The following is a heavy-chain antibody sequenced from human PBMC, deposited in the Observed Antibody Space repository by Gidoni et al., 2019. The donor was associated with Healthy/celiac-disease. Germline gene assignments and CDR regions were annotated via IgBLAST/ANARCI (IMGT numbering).Heavy chain of an antibody. CDR3: AREDDILTGHDY. J-gene: IGHJ4*02. CDR1: GSTFTGYY. D-gene: IGHD3-9*01. Sequence: QVQLVQSGAEVQKPGASVKVSCKASGSTFTGYYMHWVRQAPGQGLEWMGRINHNSGGTNYAQKFQGRVTMTRDTYISTAYMELSRLRSDDTAVYYCAREDDILTGHDYWGQGTLVTVSS. CDR2: INHNSGGT. V-gene: IGHV1-2*06.